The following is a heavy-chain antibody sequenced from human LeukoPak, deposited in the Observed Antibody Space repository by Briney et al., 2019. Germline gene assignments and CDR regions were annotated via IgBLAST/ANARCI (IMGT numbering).Heavy chain of an antibody. J-gene: IGHJ4*02. V-gene: IGHV3-74*01. Sequence: GGFLRLSCAASGFTFSSYWMHWVRQVPGKGLVWVSRINSDGSSTSYADSVKGRFTISRDNAKNTLYLQMNSLRAEDTAVYYCPRVLRFLEWLSAPLVWGQGTLVTSPQ. CDR1: GFTFSSYW. CDR2: INSDGSST. D-gene: IGHD3-3*01. CDR3: PRVLRFLEWLSAPLV.